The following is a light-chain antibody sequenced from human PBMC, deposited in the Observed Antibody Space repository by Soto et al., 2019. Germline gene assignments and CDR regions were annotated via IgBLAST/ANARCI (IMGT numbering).Light chain of an antibody. V-gene: IGKV1-39*01. Sequence: DLQMAQSPSSLSESVGDRFTITGRASQSISSYLNWYQQKPWKAPKLLXYVASSLQSGVPSRFSGSGSGTDFTLTISSLQTEDSANYYCQQSYSTARKTFGHGTKVDIK. J-gene: IGKJ1*01. CDR2: VAS. CDR1: QSISSY. CDR3: QQSYSTARKT.